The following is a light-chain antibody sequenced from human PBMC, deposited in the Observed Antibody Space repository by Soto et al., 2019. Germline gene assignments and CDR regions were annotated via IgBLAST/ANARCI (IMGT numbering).Light chain of an antibody. V-gene: IGLV2-14*01. CDR3: TSYTTSTTLYV. J-gene: IGLJ1*01. Sequence: QSVLTQPASVSGSPGQSITISCTGTSSDVGDYNYVSWYQQHPGKAPKLIIFEVRNRPSGVSNRFSGSKPGNTASLTISGLQAEHEADYYCTSYTTSTTLYVFGTGTKVTVL. CDR1: SSDVGDYNY. CDR2: EVR.